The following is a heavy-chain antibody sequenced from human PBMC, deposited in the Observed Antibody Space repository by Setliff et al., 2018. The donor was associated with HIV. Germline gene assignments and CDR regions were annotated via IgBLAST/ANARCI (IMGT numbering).Heavy chain of an antibody. Sequence: ASVKVSCKASGGTFSSSAINWVRQATGQGLEWMGWMSPKNNGSGFAQKFQARLTMTWNTSTNTAYMELRSLTSDDTAVYYCARGRYNSRIDVWGQGTTVTVSS. V-gene: IGHV1-8*02. J-gene: IGHJ6*02. D-gene: IGHD5-18*01. CDR2: MSPKNNGS. CDR1: GGTFSSSA. CDR3: ARGRYNSRIDV.